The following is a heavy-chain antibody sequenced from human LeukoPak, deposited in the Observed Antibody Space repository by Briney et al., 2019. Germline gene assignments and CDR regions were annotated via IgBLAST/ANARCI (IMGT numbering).Heavy chain of an antibody. Sequence: SQTLSLTCTVSGGSISSGSYYWSWIRQPAGKGLEWIGRIYTSGSTNYNPSLKSRVTISVDTSKNQFSLKLSSVTAADTAVYYCARADSSSRTYWFDPWGQGTLVTVS. D-gene: IGHD6-13*01. J-gene: IGHJ5*02. CDR3: ARADSSSRTYWFDP. CDR1: GGSISSGSYY. V-gene: IGHV4-61*02. CDR2: IYTSGST.